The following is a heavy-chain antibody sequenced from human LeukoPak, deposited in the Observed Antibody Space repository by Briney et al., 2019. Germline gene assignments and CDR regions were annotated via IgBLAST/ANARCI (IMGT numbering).Heavy chain of an antibody. V-gene: IGHV3-7*04. D-gene: IGHD5-18*01. CDR2: IKQDGSDK. J-gene: IGHJ4*02. CDR3: SRGPLPVTYSYDY. CDR1: GFTFTTYW. Sequence: GGSLRLSCAASGFTFTTYWMTWVRQAPGKGLEWVANIKQDGSDKYYVDSVKGRFTISRDNARKSVYLQMNSLRADDTAVYYCSRGPLPVTYSYDYWGQGTLVTVSS.